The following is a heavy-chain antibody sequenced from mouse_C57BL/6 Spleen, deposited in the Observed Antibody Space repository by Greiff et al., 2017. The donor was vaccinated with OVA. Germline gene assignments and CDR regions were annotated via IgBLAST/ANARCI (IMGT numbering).Heavy chain of an antibody. Sequence: QVQLKQSGAELVRPGASVTLSCKASGYTFTDYEMHWVKQTPVHGLEWIGAIGPESGGTAYNQKFKGKAILTADKSSSTAYMELRSLPSEDSAVYYCTRGGYYGNYYAMDYWGQGTSVTVSS. CDR1: GYTFTDYE. J-gene: IGHJ4*01. D-gene: IGHD2-1*01. V-gene: IGHV1-15*01. CDR2: IGPESGGT. CDR3: TRGGYYGNYYAMDY.